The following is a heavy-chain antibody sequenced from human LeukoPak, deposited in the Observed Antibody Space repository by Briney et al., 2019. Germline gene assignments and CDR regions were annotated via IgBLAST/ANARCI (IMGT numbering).Heavy chain of an antibody. Sequence: SETLSLTCAVYGGSFSGYYWSWIRQPPGKGLEWIGEINHSGSTNYNPSLKSRVTISVDTSKNQFSLKLSSVAAADTAVYYCARGRSVDFWGQGTLVTVSS. J-gene: IGHJ4*02. CDR3: ARGRSVDF. CDR2: INHSGST. CDR1: GGSFSGYY. V-gene: IGHV4-34*01. D-gene: IGHD2-15*01.